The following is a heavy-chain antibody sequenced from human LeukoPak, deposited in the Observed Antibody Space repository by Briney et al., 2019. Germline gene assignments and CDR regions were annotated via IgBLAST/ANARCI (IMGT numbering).Heavy chain of an antibody. Sequence: GSLRLSCVLSGFSFSSYATSWVRQAPGKGLEWVSAISGSGDITYFADSVQGRFTVSRDSSKSTVYLQMNSLRAEDTAVYYCAKDRIYGSGSPDHYMDVWGKGTTVTVSS. CDR1: GFSFSSYA. CDR2: ISGSGDIT. J-gene: IGHJ6*03. D-gene: IGHD3-10*01. V-gene: IGHV3-23*01. CDR3: AKDRIYGSGSPDHYMDV.